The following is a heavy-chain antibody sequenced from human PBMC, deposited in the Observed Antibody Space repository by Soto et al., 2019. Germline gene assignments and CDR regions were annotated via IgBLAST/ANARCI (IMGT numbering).Heavy chain of an antibody. Sequence: SETLSLTCTVSGASISNSYWSWIRQPPGKRLEWIGYIYYSGTTNYNPSLNSRVTISVDTSKNQFSLTLTSVTAADTAVYYCATQGFGVLHGLVDVWGQGTTVTVSS. CDR3: ATQGFGVLHGLVDV. V-gene: IGHV4-59*01. J-gene: IGHJ6*02. CDR2: IYYSGTT. CDR1: GASISNSY. D-gene: IGHD3-10*01.